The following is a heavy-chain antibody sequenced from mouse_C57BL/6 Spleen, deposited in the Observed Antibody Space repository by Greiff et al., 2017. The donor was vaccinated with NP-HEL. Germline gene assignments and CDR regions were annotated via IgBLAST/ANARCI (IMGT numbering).Heavy chain of an antibody. D-gene: IGHD2-1*01. J-gene: IGHJ1*03. CDR1: GYTFTSYW. Sequence: VQLQQSGAELVKPGASVKLSCKASGYTFTSYWMHWVKQRPGQGLEWIGMIHPNSGSTNYNEKFKSKAKLTVDKSASTAYMELSSLTTEDSAVYYYARWACCGNCYYWYFDVWGTGTTVTVSS. CDR3: ARWACCGNCYYWYFDV. V-gene: IGHV1-64*01. CDR2: IHPNSGST.